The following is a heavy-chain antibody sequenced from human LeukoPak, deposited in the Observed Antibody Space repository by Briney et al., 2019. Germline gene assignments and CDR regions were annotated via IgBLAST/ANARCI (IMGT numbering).Heavy chain of an antibody. V-gene: IGHV4-59*08. CDR1: GGSINDYY. Sequence: PSETLSLTCTVSGGSINDYYWSWIRQPPGKGLEWIAYIYYSGNTNYNPSLKSRVTISVDTSKNQFSLKLSSVTAADTAVYYCARREIQLWSGNWFDPWGQGTLVTVSS. CDR3: ARREIQLWSGNWFDP. J-gene: IGHJ5*02. D-gene: IGHD5-18*01. CDR2: IYYSGNT.